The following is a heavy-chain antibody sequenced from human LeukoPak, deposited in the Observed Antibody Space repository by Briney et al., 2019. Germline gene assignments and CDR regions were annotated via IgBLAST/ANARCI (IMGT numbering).Heavy chain of an antibody. D-gene: IGHD5-18*01. Sequence: SETLSLTCTVSGDSMSSYRWSWIRQPPGKGLEWIGYISYSGSTNYSPSLESRVTISVDVSKSHFSLKLSSVTAADRAVYFCARVDSFGYADGYIFDSWGQGTLVTVSS. J-gene: IGHJ4*02. CDR1: GDSMSSYR. CDR2: ISYSGST. CDR3: ARVDSFGYADGYIFDS. V-gene: IGHV4-59*08.